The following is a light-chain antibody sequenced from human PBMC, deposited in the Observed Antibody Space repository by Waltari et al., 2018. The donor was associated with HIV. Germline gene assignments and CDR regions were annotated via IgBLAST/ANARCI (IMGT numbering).Light chain of an antibody. J-gene: IGKJ2*01. CDR1: QSISAN. V-gene: IGKV3-15*01. CDR2: EAA. Sequence: EIVMTQSPPTLSVSPGQRVTLSCRASQSISANVAWYQQRPGQAPRLLIYEAATRPTGIPARFSGSGSVTEFTLTISSLQSEDFATYFCQQYDSGPRGITFGQGTMLEIK. CDR3: QQYDSGPRGIT.